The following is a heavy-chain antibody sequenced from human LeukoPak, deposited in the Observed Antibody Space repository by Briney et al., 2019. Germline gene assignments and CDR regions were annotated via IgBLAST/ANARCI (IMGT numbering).Heavy chain of an antibody. V-gene: IGHV3-7*01. D-gene: IGHD5-18*01. J-gene: IGHJ3*02. CDR2: INPDGSGK. CDR3: ARGHTAMVIPDDDAFDI. Sequence: VGFQRLSAEAAGSTLSTDWMNWGRQVPGKGLDWVANINPDGSGKRYVDSVKGRFTIARDNDDNSLYLQMNSLRAEDTAVYYCARGHTAMVIPDDDAFDIWGQGTMVTVSS. CDR1: GSTLSTDW.